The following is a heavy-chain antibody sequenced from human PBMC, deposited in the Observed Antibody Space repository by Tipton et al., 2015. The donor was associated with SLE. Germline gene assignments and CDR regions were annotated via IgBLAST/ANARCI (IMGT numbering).Heavy chain of an antibody. CDR3: ATGTLVGSWYYSMDV. V-gene: IGHV4-4*08. J-gene: IGHJ6*03. D-gene: IGHD2-2*03. CDR2: IYRSGST. CDR1: GDSISNYF. Sequence: TLSLTCTVSGDSISNYFWTWIRQPPGKGLEWIGYIYRSGSTSSNPSLKSRVTISMDTSNNQFSLKLTSVSAADTAVYYCATGTLVGSWYYSMDVWGKGTTVTVSS.